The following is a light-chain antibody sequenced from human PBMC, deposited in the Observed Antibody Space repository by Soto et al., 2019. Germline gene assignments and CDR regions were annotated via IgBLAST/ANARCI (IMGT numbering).Light chain of an antibody. CDR1: SSNIGAGYP. V-gene: IGLV1-40*01. Sequence: QSVLTQSPSASGTPGQRVSVSCIGSSSNIGAGYPVHWYQQVPGTAPKLLIYGNTNRPSGVPDRFSGSKSGTSASLAITGLQAEDEADYYCQSYDSSLSGWVFGGGTKLTVL. CDR2: GNT. J-gene: IGLJ3*02. CDR3: QSYDSSLSGWV.